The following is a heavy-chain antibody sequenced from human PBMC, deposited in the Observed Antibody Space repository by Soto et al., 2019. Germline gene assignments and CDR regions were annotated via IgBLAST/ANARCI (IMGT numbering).Heavy chain of an antibody. Sequence: EVQLVESGGGLVQPGGSLRLSCAASGFTFSSYSMNWVRQAPGKGLEWLSFISGSGTTIHYADSVKGRFTISSDNAKNSLYLQMNSLRAEDTAVYYCARDVAVREEYWGQGTLVTVSS. D-gene: IGHD3-10*01. CDR2: ISGSGTTI. J-gene: IGHJ4*02. V-gene: IGHV3-48*01. CDR3: ARDVAVREEY. CDR1: GFTFSSYS.